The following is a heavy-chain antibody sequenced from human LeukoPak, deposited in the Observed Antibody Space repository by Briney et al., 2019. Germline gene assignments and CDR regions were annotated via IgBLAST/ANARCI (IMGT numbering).Heavy chain of an antibody. CDR1: GGSFSGYY. J-gene: IGHJ4*02. Sequence: PSETLSLTCAVYGGSFSGYYWSWIRQPPGKGLEWIGEINHSGSTNYNPSLKSRVTISVDTSKNQFSLKLSSVTAADTAVYYCAREGGRGFGELFRGYWGQGTLVTVSS. CDR2: INHSGST. D-gene: IGHD3-10*01. V-gene: IGHV4-34*01. CDR3: AREGGRGFGELFRGY.